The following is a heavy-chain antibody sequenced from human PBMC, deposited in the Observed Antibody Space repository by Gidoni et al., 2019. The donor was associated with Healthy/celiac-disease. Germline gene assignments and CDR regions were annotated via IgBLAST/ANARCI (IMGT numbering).Heavy chain of an antibody. CDR1: GFPFSSYA. J-gene: IGHJ5*02. Sequence: QVQLVESGGGVVQPGRSLRLSCAASGFPFSSYAMHWVRQAPGKGLEWVAVISYDGSNKYYADSVKGRFTISRDNSKNTLYLQMNSLRAEDTAVYYCARGYLRFLEWSDNWFDPWGQGTLVTVSS. D-gene: IGHD3-3*01. CDR3: ARGYLRFLEWSDNWFDP. V-gene: IGHV3-30-3*01. CDR2: ISYDGSNK.